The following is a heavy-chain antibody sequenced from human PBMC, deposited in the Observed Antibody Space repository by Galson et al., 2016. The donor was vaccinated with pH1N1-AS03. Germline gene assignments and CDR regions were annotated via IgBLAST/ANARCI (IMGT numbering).Heavy chain of an antibody. J-gene: IGHJ4*02. CDR1: GGSVSNYA. Sequence: SVKVSCKASGGSVSNYAFSWLRQAPGQGLEWMGGITTMFGTPIYAQKFQERVTITADKSTATAYMDLTSLRSEDTAVYYCARGSPAWGGSSGSSPLFDYWGQGTLVTVSS. D-gene: IGHD3-22*01. CDR2: ITTMFGTP. V-gene: IGHV1-69*06. CDR3: ARGSPAWGGSSGSSPLFDY.